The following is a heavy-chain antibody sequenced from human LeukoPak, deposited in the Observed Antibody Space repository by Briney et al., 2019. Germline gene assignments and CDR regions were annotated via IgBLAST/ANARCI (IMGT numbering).Heavy chain of an antibody. CDR1: GGTYSSYA. CDR3: AGTYSSGWYLGYYFDY. CDR2: IIPIFGTA. Sequence: SVKVSCKASGGTYSSYAISWVRQAPGQGLEWMGGIIPIFGTANYAQKFQGRVTITADKSTSTAYMELSSLRSEDTAVYYCAGTYSSGWYLGYYFDYWGQGTLVTVSS. V-gene: IGHV1-69*06. J-gene: IGHJ4*02. D-gene: IGHD6-19*01.